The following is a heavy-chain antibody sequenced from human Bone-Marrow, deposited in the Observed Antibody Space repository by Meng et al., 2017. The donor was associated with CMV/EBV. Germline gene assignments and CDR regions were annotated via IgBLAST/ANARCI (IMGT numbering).Heavy chain of an antibody. D-gene: IGHD3-3*01. J-gene: IGHJ4*02. Sequence: SETLSLTCTVSGGSISSSSYYWGWIRQPPGKGLEWIGSIYHSGSTYYNPSLKSRVTISVDTSKNQFSLKLTSVTAADTALYYCARIPLKFLEPFDYWGQGTLVTVSS. CDR1: GGSISSSSYY. CDR3: ARIPLKFLEPFDY. CDR2: IYHSGST. V-gene: IGHV4-39*07.